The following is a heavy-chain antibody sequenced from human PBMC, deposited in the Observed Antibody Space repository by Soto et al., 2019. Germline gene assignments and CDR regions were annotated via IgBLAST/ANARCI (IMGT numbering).Heavy chain of an antibody. Sequence: QVQLVQSGAEVKKPGSSVKVSCKASGGTFSSYAISWVRQAPGQGLEWMGGIIPICGTANYAQKFQGRVTITADESTSTAYMELSSLRSEDTAVYYCASKGRRGSGFGWGAFDIWGQGTMVTVSS. V-gene: IGHV1-69*01. CDR3: ASKGRRGSGFGWGAFDI. CDR1: GGTFSSYA. CDR2: IIPICGTA. D-gene: IGHD6-19*01. J-gene: IGHJ3*02.